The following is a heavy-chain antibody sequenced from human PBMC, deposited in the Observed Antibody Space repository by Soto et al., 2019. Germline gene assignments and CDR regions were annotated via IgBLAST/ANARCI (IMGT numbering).Heavy chain of an antibody. Sequence: GESLKISCKVSGYSFTSYWIGWVRQMPGKGLEWMGIIYPGDSDTRYSPSFQGQVTISADKSISTAYLQWSSLKASDTAMYYCARAYCTNGVCYTWGPYYFDYWGQGTLVTVSS. CDR3: ARAYCTNGVCYTWGPYYFDY. CDR1: GYSFTSYW. J-gene: IGHJ4*02. V-gene: IGHV5-51*01. D-gene: IGHD2-8*01. CDR2: IYPGDSDT.